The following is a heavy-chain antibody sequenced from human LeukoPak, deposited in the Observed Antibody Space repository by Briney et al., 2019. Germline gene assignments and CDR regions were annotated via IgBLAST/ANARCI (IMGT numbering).Heavy chain of an antibody. Sequence: PSETLSLTCTVSGGSISSYYWSWIRQPPGKDLEWIGFIYRSGSTNYNPSLKSRAAISGDTSKNQFSLKLTSVTTADTAVYYCATSEGSGGVLGYWGQGILVTVSS. CDR1: GGSISSYY. D-gene: IGHD3-10*01. CDR3: ATSEGSGGVLGY. V-gene: IGHV4-59*01. J-gene: IGHJ4*02. CDR2: IYRSGST.